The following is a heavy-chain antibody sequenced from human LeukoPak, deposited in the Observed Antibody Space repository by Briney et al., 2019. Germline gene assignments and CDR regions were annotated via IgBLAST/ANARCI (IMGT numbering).Heavy chain of an antibody. CDR2: FNPNSGGT. D-gene: IGHD6-19*01. CDR3: AREVAVPGVNAFDI. V-gene: IGHV1-2*02. CDR1: GYTFTGYY. J-gene: IGHJ3*02. Sequence: ASVKVSCKASGYTFTGYYMHWVRQAPGQGLEWMGWFNPNSGGTNYAQKFQGRVTMTRDTSISTAYMELSWLRSDDTAVYYCAREVAVPGVNAFDIWGQETRVTVSS.